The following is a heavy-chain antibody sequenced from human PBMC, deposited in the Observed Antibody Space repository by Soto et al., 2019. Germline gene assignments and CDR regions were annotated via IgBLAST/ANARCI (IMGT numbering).Heavy chain of an antibody. CDR3: ARGGSYVGFDS. Sequence: QVQLQESGPGLVKPSETLSLTCTVSGGSLNSSSPYWSWIRQPPGKGLEWIGYTHYFGSTKYNPSRESRVVISVDTSKHQFSLKVPSVTAADTAIYFCARGGSYVGFDSWGQGARVTVSS. CDR1: GGSLNSSSPY. V-gene: IGHV4-61*01. CDR2: THYFGST. D-gene: IGHD1-26*01. J-gene: IGHJ4*02.